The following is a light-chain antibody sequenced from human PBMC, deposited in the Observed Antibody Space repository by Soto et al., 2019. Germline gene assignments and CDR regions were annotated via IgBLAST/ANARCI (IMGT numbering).Light chain of an antibody. CDR3: QHYNSYSEA. V-gene: IGKV1-5*03. J-gene: IGKJ1*01. CDR2: KAS. CDR1: QTISSW. Sequence: DIQMTQSPSPLSGSVGDRVTITCRASQTISSWLAWYQQKPGKAPKLLIYKASTLKSGVPSRFSGSGSGTECTLTISSLQPDDVATYYCQHYNSYSEAFCQGTKVDI.